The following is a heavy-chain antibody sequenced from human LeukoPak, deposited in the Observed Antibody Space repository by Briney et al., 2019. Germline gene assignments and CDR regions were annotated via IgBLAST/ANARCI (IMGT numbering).Heavy chain of an antibody. Sequence: SVKVSCKASGGTFSSYAISWVRRAPGQGLEWMGRIIPIFGTANYAQKFQGRVTITTDESTSTAYMELSSLRSEDTAVYYCARDRNYYDSSGYKHYGPYYYYYYMDVWGKGTTVTVSS. J-gene: IGHJ6*03. V-gene: IGHV1-69*05. CDR3: ARDRNYYDSSGYKHYGPYYYYYYMDV. D-gene: IGHD3-22*01. CDR2: IIPIFGTA. CDR1: GGTFSSYA.